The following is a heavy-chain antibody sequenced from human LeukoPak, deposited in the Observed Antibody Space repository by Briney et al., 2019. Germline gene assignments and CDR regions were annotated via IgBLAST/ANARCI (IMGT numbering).Heavy chain of an antibody. V-gene: IGHV3-53*05. J-gene: IGHJ4*02. D-gene: IGHD2-21*02. CDR2: IYSGGST. Sequence: GGSLRLSCAASGFTVNINYMSWVRQAPGKGLEWVSVIYSGGSTYYADSVKGRFTISRDNSKNTLYLQMNSLRAEDTAVYYCARVSCGGDCYGTGYFDYWGQGTLVTVSS. CDR1: GFTVNINY. CDR3: ARVSCGGDCYGTGYFDY.